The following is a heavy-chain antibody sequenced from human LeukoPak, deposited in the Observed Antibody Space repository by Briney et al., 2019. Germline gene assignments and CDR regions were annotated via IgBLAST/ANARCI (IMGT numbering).Heavy chain of an antibody. CDR2: IYSGGST. D-gene: IGHD5-12*01. V-gene: IGHV3-66*01. CDR3: AREQQRGPYTGYAFDI. J-gene: IGHJ3*02. CDR1: GFTVSSNY. Sequence: PGGSLRLSCAASGFTVSSNYMSWVRQAPGKGLEWVSVIYSGGSTYYADSVKGRFTISRDNSKNTLYLQMNSLRAEDTAVYYCAREQQRGPYTGYAFDIWGQGTMVTVSS.